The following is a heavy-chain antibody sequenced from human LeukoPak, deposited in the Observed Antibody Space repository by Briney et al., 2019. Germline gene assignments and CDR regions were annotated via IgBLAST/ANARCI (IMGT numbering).Heavy chain of an antibody. Sequence: SVKVSCKATGGTFSSYAISGVRQAPGQGLEWMGGIIPIFGTANYAQKFQGRVTITADESTSTAYMELSSLRSEDTAVYYCAREGREGFDYWGQGTLVTVSS. CDR3: AREGREGFDY. V-gene: IGHV1-69*13. CDR1: GGTFSSYA. J-gene: IGHJ4*02. CDR2: IIPIFGTA.